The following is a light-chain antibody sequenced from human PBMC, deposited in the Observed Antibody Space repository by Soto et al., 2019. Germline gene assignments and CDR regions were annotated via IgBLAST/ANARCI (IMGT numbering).Light chain of an antibody. CDR1: QSISTY. CDR2: GAT. Sequence: DIPMSQSPSSLSASIGDRITITCRASQSISTYLNWYQQKPGKDPRLLIYGATTLQNRVPSRLSGSGSATDYTLIINSLQPEDFATYYCQQSFITPPLTFGGGTTVEMK. CDR3: QQSFITPPLT. V-gene: IGKV1-39*01. J-gene: IGKJ4*01.